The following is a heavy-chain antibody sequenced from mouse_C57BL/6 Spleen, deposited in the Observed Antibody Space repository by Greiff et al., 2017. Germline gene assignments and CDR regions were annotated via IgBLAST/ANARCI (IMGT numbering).Heavy chain of an antibody. Sequence: DVMLVESGGDLVKPGGSLKLSCAASGFTFSSYGMSWVRQTPDKRLEWVATISSGGSYTYYPDSVKGRFTISRDNAKNTLYLQMSSLKSEDTAMYYCARHLGDGYYDYWGQGTTLTVSS. CDR2: ISSGGSYT. J-gene: IGHJ2*01. CDR1: GFTFSSYG. D-gene: IGHD2-3*01. V-gene: IGHV5-6*02. CDR3: ARHLGDGYYDY.